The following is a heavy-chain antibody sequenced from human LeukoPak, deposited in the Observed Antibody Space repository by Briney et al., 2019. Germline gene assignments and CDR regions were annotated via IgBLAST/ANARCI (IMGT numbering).Heavy chain of an antibody. Sequence: GGSLRLSCETAGFTFNSYVMHRVRRTPGKGLVWVSRISHDGFISYADSVKGRFTISRDNAKNTLILQMNSLRAEDTAVYYCARDWVYKIDYWGRGTLVTVSS. D-gene: IGHD5-24*01. CDR3: ARDWVYKIDY. J-gene: IGHJ4*02. CDR2: ISHDGFI. V-gene: IGHV3-74*01. CDR1: GFTFNSYV.